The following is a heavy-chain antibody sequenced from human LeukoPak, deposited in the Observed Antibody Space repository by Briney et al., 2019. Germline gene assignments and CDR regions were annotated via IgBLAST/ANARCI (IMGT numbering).Heavy chain of an antibody. CDR1: GYTFTSNY. V-gene: IGHV1-46*01. CDR2: IYPRDGST. D-gene: IGHD3-3*01. CDR3: ARRVTITIFGVVLPYYYYGMDV. Sequence: GASVKVSCKASGYTFTSNYIHWVRQAPGQGLEWMGMIYPRDGSTSYAQKFQGRVTVTRDTSTSTAYMELSSLRSEDTAVYYCARRVTITIFGVVLPYYYYGMDVWGQGTTVTVSS. J-gene: IGHJ6*02.